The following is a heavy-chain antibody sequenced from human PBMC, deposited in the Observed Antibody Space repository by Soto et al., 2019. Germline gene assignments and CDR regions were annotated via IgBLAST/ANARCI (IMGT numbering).Heavy chain of an antibody. CDR1: GYTFTSYG. CDR3: ATTTGIVVVPAAPKNYYYYGMDV. J-gene: IGHJ6*02. CDR2: ISAYNGNT. V-gene: IGHV1-18*01. D-gene: IGHD2-2*01. Sequence: QVQLVQSGAEVKKPGASVKVSCKASGYTFTSYGISWVRQAPGQGLEWMGWISAYNGNTDYAQKLQGRVTMTTDTSTSTAYMELRSLRSDDTAVYYCATTTGIVVVPAAPKNYYYYGMDVWGQGTTVTVSS.